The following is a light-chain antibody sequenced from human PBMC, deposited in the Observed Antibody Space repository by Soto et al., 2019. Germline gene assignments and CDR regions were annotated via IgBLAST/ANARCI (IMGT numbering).Light chain of an antibody. CDR3: QSYDSRLSAYG. CDR2: GNS. J-gene: IGLJ1*01. CDR1: SSNIGAGYD. V-gene: IGLV1-40*01. Sequence: QSVLTQPPSVSGAPGQRVTISCTGSSSNIGAGYDVHWYQQLPGTAPKLLIYGNSNRPSGVPDRFSGSKSGTSASLAITGLQAEDVVDYYRQSYDSRLSAYGFGTGTNATV.